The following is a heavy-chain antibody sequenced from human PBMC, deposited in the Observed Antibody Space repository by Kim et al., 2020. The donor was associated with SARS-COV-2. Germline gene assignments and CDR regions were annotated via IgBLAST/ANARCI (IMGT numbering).Heavy chain of an antibody. D-gene: IGHD2-2*02. CDR3: ARGRAGVVPAPILGIGPHYDYFIMDV. J-gene: IGHJ6*02. Sequence: SETLSLTCAVYGGSFSGYYWSWIRQPPGKGLEWIGEINHSGSTNYNPSLKSRVTISVDTPKNQFSLNLSSVTAADTAFYYCARGRAGVVPAPILGIGPHYDYFIMDVWGQGTTVTVSS. CDR2: INHSGST. V-gene: IGHV4-34*01. CDR1: GGSFSGYY.